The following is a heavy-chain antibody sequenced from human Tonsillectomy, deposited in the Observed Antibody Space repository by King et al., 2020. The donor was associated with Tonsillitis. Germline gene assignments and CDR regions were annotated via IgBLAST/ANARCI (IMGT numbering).Heavy chain of an antibody. CDR1: GFTFSRYW. V-gene: IGHV3-7*03. J-gene: IGHJ2*01. Sequence: QLVQSGGGLVQPGGSLRLSCAASGFTFSRYWMTWVRQAPGKGLEWVANINENGSEKHYVDSVKGRVTIARDNAENSLYLQLNSLRAEDTAVYYCARVLTGNWYFNLWGRGTLVTVSS. CDR2: INENGSEK. D-gene: IGHD7-27*01. CDR3: ARVLTGNWYFNL.